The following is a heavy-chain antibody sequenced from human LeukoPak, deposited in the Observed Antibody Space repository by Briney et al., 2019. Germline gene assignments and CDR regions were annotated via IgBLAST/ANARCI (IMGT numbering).Heavy chain of an antibody. CDR3: ARSYIVVVPAATTYMGY. CDR2: INPNSGGT. V-gene: IGHV1-2*02. J-gene: IGHJ4*02. D-gene: IGHD2-2*01. CDR1: GYTFTGYY. Sequence: ASVKLSCKASGYTFTGYYMHWVRQAPGQGLEWMGWINPNSGGTNYAQKFQGRVTMARDTSISTAYMELSRLRSDDTAVYYCARSYIVVVPAATTYMGYWGQGTLVTVSS.